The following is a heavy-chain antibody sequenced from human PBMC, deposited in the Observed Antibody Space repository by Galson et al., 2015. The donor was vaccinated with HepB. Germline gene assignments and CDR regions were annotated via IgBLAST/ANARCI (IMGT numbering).Heavy chain of an antibody. CDR2: IYYSGST. V-gene: IGHV4-39*01. J-gene: IGHJ4*02. D-gene: IGHD3-10*01. Sequence: ETLSLTCTVSGGSISSSSYYWGWIRQPPGKGLEWIGSIYYSGSTYYNPSLKSRVTISVDTSKNQFSLKLSSVTAADTAVYYCARIGSGKYWGQGTLVTVSS. CDR1: GGSISSSSYY. CDR3: ARIGSGKY.